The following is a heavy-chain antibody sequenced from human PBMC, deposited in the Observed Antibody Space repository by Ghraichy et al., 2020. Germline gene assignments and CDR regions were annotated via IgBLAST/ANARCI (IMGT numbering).Heavy chain of an antibody. Sequence: GGSLRLSCAASGFTFSSYSMNWVRQAPGKGLEWVSYISSSSSTIYYADSVKGRFTISRDNAKNSLYLQMNSLRDEDTAVYYCARDLIVVQTAMPYDYYGMVIWSQGARVTDSS. J-gene: IGHJ6*02. D-gene: IGHD2-2*01. CDR2: ISSSSSTI. CDR1: GFTFSSYS. V-gene: IGHV3-48*02. CDR3: ARDLIVVQTAMPYDYYGMVI.